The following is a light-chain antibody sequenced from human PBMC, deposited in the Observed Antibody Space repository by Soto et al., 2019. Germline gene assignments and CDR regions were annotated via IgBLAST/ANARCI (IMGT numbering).Light chain of an antibody. CDR3: QQYENYWT. V-gene: IGKV1-5*01. Sequence: DIQMTQSPSSLSASVVDRVTITCLASQSISSYLNWYQQKPGKAPKLLIYDASNLESGVPSRFSGSGSGTEFTLTISNLQPDDFATYYCQQYENYWTFGQGTKVDIK. J-gene: IGKJ1*01. CDR1: QSISSY. CDR2: DAS.